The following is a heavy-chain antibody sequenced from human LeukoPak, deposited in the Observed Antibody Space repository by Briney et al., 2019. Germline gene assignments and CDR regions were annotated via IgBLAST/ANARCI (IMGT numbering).Heavy chain of an antibody. CDR3: ARTRRDGYNYHYGMDV. V-gene: IGHV1-69*01. J-gene: IGHJ6*02. CDR1: GCTFSSYA. CDR2: IIPIFGTA. Sequence: SVKVSCKASGCTFSSYAISWVRQAPGQGLEWMGGIIPIFGTANYAQKFQDRVTITADESTSTAYMELSSLRSEDTAVYYCARTRRDGYNYHYGMDVWGQGTTVTVSS. D-gene: IGHD5-24*01.